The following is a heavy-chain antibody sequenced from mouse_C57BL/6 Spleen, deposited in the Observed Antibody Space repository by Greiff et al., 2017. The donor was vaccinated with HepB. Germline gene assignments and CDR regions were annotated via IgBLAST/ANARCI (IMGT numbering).Heavy chain of an antibody. CDR1: GYTFTDYN. Sequence: VHVKQSGPELVKPGASVKMSCKASGYTFTDYNMHWVKQSHGKSLEWIGYINPNNGGTSYNQKFKGKATLTVNKSSSTAYMELRSLTSEDSAVYYCARNYYGSKAMDYWGQGTSVTVSS. V-gene: IGHV1-22*01. D-gene: IGHD1-1*01. CDR3: ARNYYGSKAMDY. CDR2: INPNNGGT. J-gene: IGHJ4*01.